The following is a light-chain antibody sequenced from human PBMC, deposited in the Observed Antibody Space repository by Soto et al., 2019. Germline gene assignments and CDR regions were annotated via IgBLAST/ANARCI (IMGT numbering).Light chain of an antibody. CDR2: DTS. CDR1: TGAVTSGHY. Sequence: QAVVTQEPSLTVSPGGTVTLTCGSSTGAVTSGHYPYWFQQKPGQAPRTLIYDTSNKHSWTPARFSGSLLGGKAALTLSGAQPEDEAEYYCLLSYSGARVVFGGGTKVPS. CDR3: LLSYSGARVV. V-gene: IGLV7-46*01. J-gene: IGLJ2*01.